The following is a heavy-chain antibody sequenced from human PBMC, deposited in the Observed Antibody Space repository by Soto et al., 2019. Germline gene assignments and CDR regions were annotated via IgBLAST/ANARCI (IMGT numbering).Heavy chain of an antibody. J-gene: IGHJ4*02. CDR1: GFTFSSYA. CDR3: AKEGGQCVDCTNGVCFDY. Sequence: GGSLRLSCAASGFTFSSYAMSWVRQAPGKGLEWVSAISGSGGSTYYADSVKGRFTISRDNSKNTLYLQMNSLRAEDTAVYYCAKEGGQCVDCTNGVCFDYWGQGTLVTVSS. V-gene: IGHV3-23*01. CDR2: ISGSGGST. D-gene: IGHD2-8*01.